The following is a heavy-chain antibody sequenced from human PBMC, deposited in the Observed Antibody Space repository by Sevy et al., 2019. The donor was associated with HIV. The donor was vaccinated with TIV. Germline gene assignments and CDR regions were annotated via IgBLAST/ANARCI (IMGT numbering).Heavy chain of an antibody. J-gene: IGHJ4*02. V-gene: IGHV3-15*01. CDR3: ACVIGTSDFDH. D-gene: IGHD2-8*01. Sequence: GGSLRLSCTTSGFTFSDAWMNWVRQAPGKGLEWVARIKSKTDSGTRDFAAPVKDRFSISRDDSKNTVDLQMTSLKDEDTGVYFCACVIGTSDFDHWGQRTLVTVSS. CDR1: GFTFSDAW. CDR2: IKSKTDSGTR.